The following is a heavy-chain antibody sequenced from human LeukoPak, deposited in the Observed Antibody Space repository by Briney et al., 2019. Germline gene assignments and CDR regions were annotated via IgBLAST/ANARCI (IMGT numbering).Heavy chain of an antibody. CDR3: ATSGFSGYDHPS. V-gene: IGHV3-23*01. J-gene: IGHJ5*02. CDR2: IRGGADDT. D-gene: IGHD5-12*01. CDR1: GFTFSSYS. Sequence: GGSLRLSCAASGFTFSSYSMAWVRLAPGKGLEWVSVIRGGADDTSYADSVKGRFTISRDNSKNTLFLQMDGLRVEDTAVYYCATSGFSGYDHPSWGQGTPVTVSS.